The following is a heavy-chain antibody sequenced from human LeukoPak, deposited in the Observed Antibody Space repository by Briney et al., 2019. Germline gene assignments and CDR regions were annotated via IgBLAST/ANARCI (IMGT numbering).Heavy chain of an antibody. CDR3: AKGSPYGSGSRKYYFDY. J-gene: IGHJ4*02. V-gene: IGHV3-23*01. CDR2: ISGSADMT. CDR1: GFTFSSYA. D-gene: IGHD3-10*01. Sequence: GGSLRLSCAASGFTFSSYAMSWVRQAPGKGLEWVSAISGSADMTYYADSVKGRFTISRDNSKNTLYLQMNSLRAEDTAIYYCAKGSPYGSGSRKYYFDYWGQGTLVTVSS.